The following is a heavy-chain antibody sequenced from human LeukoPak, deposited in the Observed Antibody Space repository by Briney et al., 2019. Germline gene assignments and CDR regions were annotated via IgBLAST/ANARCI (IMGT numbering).Heavy chain of an antibody. Sequence: GASVKVSCKPSGYTFTSYALSWVRQAPGQGLEWMGWISTYSGNTNYAQKLQGRITMTIETSTSTAYMELRSLRSDDTAAYYCARGGSRVVTYGNFDYRGQGTLVTVSS. CDR2: ISTYSGNT. V-gene: IGHV1-18*01. J-gene: IGHJ4*02. D-gene: IGHD2-21*02. CDR3: ARGGSRVVTYGNFDY. CDR1: GYTFTSYA.